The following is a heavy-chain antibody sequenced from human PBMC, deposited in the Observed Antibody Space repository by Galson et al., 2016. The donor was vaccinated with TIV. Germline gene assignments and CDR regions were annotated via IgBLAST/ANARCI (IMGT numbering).Heavy chain of an antibody. CDR2: IYYSGST. V-gene: IGHV4-59*01. J-gene: IGHJ6*03. D-gene: IGHD5-12*01. CDR3: ARDKSGYENDVNHLYYYMDV. Sequence: LSLTCTVSGGSINTYYWSWIRQPPGKGLEWIGHIYYSGSTDYNPSLESRVSISVDRSKNQFSLRLISVTAADTAVYFCARDKSGYENDVNHLYYYMDVWGKGTTVTVSS. CDR1: GGSINTYY.